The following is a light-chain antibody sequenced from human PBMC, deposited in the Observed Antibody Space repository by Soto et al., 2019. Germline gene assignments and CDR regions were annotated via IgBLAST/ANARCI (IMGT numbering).Light chain of an antibody. CDR3: QQYGSGWP. V-gene: IGKV3-20*01. J-gene: IGKJ1*01. Sequence: EIVLTQSPGTLSLSPGERATLSCRASQSVSSSYLAWYQQKPGQAPRLLIYGASSRATGIPDRFSGSGSGTDFTLTISRLEPEDFAVYYCQQYGSGWPFGQGTKVEIK. CDR2: GAS. CDR1: QSVSSSY.